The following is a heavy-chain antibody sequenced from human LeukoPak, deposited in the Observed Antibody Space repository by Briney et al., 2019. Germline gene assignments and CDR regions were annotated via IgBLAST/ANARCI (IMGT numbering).Heavy chain of an antibody. CDR2: VDHTGST. D-gene: IGHD4-11*01. CDR1: DDSITMYY. CDR3: ARGRVSSSTWYSTYYYYSYMDV. Sequence: SETLSLTCSVSDDSITMYYWTWIRQPPGKGLEWIGYVDHTGSTNFNPSLNGRVSISRDTSKNLFSLRLRSVTAADTAVYFCARGRVSSSTWYSTYYYYSYMDVWGKGTTVTISS. J-gene: IGHJ6*03. V-gene: IGHV4-59*01.